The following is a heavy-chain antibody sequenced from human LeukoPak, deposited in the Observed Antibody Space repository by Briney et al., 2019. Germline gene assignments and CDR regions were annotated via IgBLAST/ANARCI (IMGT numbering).Heavy chain of an antibody. J-gene: IGHJ4*02. Sequence: GGSLRLSCAASGFTFSDYYMSWIRQAPRQGLEWVSNISSSGSTIYYADSVKGRFTISRDNAKNSLYLQMNSLRAEDTAVYYCARAAMTTTWDYWGQGTLVTVSS. CDR2: ISSSGSTI. V-gene: IGHV3-11*04. CDR3: ARAAMTTTWDY. CDR1: GFTFSDYY. D-gene: IGHD1-26*01.